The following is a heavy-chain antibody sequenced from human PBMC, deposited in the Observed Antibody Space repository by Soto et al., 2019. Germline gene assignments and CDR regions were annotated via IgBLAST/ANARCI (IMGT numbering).Heavy chain of an antibody. CDR2: IRRNAYGGTT. Sequence: GGSLRLSCTPSGFTFGDYALSWVRQAPGKGLEWVGSIRRNAYGGTTDYAASVKGRFTISRDDSKSIAYLQMNSLRTEDTALYYCTRASSLDFDFWGQGTLVTVSS. D-gene: IGHD3-16*01. V-gene: IGHV3-49*04. CDR3: TRASSLDFDF. J-gene: IGHJ4*02. CDR1: GFTFGDYA.